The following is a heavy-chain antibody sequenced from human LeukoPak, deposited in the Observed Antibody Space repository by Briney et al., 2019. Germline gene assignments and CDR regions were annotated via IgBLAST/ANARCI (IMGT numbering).Heavy chain of an antibody. J-gene: IGHJ4*02. V-gene: IGHV3-30*03. Sequence: TGGSLRLSCAASGFTFSSYGMHWVRQAPGKGLEWVAVISYDGSNKYYADSVKGRFTISRDNSKNTLYLQMNSLRAEDTAVYYCARALHDSSGYYFDYWGQGTLVTVSS. CDR2: ISYDGSNK. D-gene: IGHD3-22*01. CDR3: ARALHDSSGYYFDY. CDR1: GFTFSSYG.